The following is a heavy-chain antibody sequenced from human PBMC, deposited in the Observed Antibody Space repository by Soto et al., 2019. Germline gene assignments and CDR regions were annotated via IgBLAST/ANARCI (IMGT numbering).Heavy chain of an antibody. J-gene: IGHJ5*02. V-gene: IGHV3-23*01. CDR3: AKDQRAPYYDILTGPYNWFDP. CDR2: ISGSGGST. CDR1: GFTFSSYA. D-gene: IGHD3-9*01. Sequence: GGSLRLSCAASGFTFSSYAMSWVRQAPGKGLEWVSAISGSGGSTYYADSVKGRFTISRDNSKNTLYLQMNSLRAEDTAVYYCAKDQRAPYYDILTGPYNWFDPWGQGTLVTVSS.